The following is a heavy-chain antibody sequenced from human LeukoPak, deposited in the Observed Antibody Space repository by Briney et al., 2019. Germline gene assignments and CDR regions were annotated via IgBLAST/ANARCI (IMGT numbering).Heavy chain of an antibody. J-gene: IGHJ4*02. CDR2: ISYDGSNK. V-gene: IGHV3-30*18. Sequence: GGSLRLSCAASGFTFSSYGMHWVRQAPGKGLEWVAVISYDGSNKYYADSVKGRFTISRDNSKNTLYLQMNSLRAEDTAVYYCAKDPRGYSYCWAFATGYWGQGTLVTVSS. D-gene: IGHD5-18*01. CDR3: AKDPRGYSYCWAFATGY. CDR1: GFTFSSYG.